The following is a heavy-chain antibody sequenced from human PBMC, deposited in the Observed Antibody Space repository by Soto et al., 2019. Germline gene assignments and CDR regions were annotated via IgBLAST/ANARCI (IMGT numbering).Heavy chain of an antibody. CDR3: ARDQGWDDYIWGSYRYDYYYYMDV. V-gene: IGHV3-7*01. D-gene: IGHD3-16*02. CDR2: IKQDGSEK. CDR1: GFTFSSYW. Sequence: GGSLRLSCAAPGFTFSSYWMSWVRQAPGQGLEWAANIKQDGSEKYYVDSVKGRFTISRDNAKNSLYLQMNSLRAEDTAVYYCARDQGWDDYIWGSYRYDYYYYMDVWGKGTTVTVSS. J-gene: IGHJ6*03.